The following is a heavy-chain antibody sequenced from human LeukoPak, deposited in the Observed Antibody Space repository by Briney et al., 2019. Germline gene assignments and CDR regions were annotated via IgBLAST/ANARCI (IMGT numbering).Heavy chain of an antibody. J-gene: IGHJ6*03. CDR3: ARDPYSGGYGNYYYYYMDV. CDR1: GFTFSSYN. CDR2: ITSSSSHI. V-gene: IGHV3-21*01. Sequence: GGSLRLSCAASGFTFSSYNMNWVRQAPGKGLEWVSSITSSSSHIYYADSVKGRFTISRDNAGNSLYLQMNSLRAEDTAVYYCARDPYSGGYGNYYYYYMDVWGKGTTVTISS. D-gene: IGHD1-26*01.